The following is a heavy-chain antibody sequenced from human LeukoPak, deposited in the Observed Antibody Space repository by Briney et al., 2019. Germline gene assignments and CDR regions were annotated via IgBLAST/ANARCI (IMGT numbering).Heavy chain of an antibody. CDR2: IYYSGST. CDR3: ARGEKRYYYDSSGYYLPY. Sequence: SETLSLTCTVSGGSMNNYYWSWIRQPPGKGLEWIGFIYYSGSTSQNPSLRSRATISVDTSKNQFSLKLSSVTAADTAVYYCARGEKRYYYDSSGYYLPYWGQGTLVTVSS. CDR1: GGSMNNYY. V-gene: IGHV4-59*12. J-gene: IGHJ4*02. D-gene: IGHD3-22*01.